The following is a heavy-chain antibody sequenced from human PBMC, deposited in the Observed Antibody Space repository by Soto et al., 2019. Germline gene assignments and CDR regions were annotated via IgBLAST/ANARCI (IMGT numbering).Heavy chain of an antibody. D-gene: IGHD5-12*01. CDR3: ARDTYSGYDFGL. Sequence: QVQLRESGPGLVKPSQTLSLTCSVPGASVAGGSYYWSWVRQPPGKGLEWIGYIPSRGRPFYNPSLTSRGTISADMSKNQLSLQLTSVTAADTAVYYCARDTYSGYDFGLWGQGTLVTVSS. J-gene: IGHJ5*02. V-gene: IGHV4-30-4*01. CDR2: IPSRGRP. CDR1: GASVAGGSYY.